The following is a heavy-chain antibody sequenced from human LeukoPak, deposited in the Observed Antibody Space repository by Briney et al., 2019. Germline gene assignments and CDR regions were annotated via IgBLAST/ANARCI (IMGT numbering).Heavy chain of an antibody. J-gene: IGHJ4*02. CDR3: ARTDYYDSSGYFDY. CDR2: INSKSGGT. D-gene: IGHD3-22*01. V-gene: IGHV1-2*02. CDR1: GYTFNGYY. Sequence: ASVKVSCKASGYTFNGYYINWVRQAPGQGLEWMGWINSKSGGTNYAQKFQGRVTMTRDTSISSAYMELSRLRADDSAVYYCARTDYYDSSGYFDYWGQGTLVTVSS.